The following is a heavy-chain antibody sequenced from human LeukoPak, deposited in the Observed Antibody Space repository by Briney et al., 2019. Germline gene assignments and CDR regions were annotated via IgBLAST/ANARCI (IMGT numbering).Heavy chain of an antibody. D-gene: IGHD6-6*01. Sequence: ASETLSLTCSVSGGSVSRSNYYWGWIRQPPGKGLEWIGSIYYSGSTYYNPSLKSRVTISVDTSKNQFSLKLSSVAAADTAVYYCARDPMRGAARITHYYYYGMDVWGQGTTVTVSS. V-gene: IGHV4-39*02. CDR2: IYYSGST. J-gene: IGHJ6*02. CDR1: GGSVSRSNYY. CDR3: ARDPMRGAARITHYYYYGMDV.